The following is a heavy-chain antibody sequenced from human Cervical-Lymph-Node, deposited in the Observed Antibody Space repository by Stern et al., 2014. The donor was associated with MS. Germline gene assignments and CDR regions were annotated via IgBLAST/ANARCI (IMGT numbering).Heavy chain of an antibody. CDR3: AKYAQSFDS. Sequence: VQLVESGGGVVQPGRSLRLSCTASGFIFKSYTMHWVRQAPGKGLEWVAVVTYNGTNKYYADSVKGRFTISRDNSKNTLFLQMNSLRPEDSAVYYCAKYAQSFDSWGQGTLVTVSS. CDR1: GFIFKSYT. CDR2: VTYNGTNK. V-gene: IGHV3-30*14. J-gene: IGHJ4*02. D-gene: IGHD2-2*01.